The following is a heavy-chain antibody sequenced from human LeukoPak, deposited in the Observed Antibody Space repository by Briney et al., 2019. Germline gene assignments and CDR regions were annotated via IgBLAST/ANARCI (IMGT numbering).Heavy chain of an antibody. CDR3: AREGSSGYFNY. V-gene: IGHV4-34*01. Sequence: SETLSLTCAVYGGSFSGYYWSWIRQPPGKGLEWIGEINHSGSTNYNPSLKSRVTISVDTSKNQFSLKLSSVTAADTAVYYCAREGSSGYFNYWGQGTLVTVSS. J-gene: IGHJ4*02. CDR2: INHSGST. D-gene: IGHD3-22*01. CDR1: GGSFSGYY.